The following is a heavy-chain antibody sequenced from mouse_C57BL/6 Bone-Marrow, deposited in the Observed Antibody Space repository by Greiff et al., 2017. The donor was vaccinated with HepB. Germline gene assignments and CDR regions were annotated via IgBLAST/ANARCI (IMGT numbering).Heavy chain of an antibody. J-gene: IGHJ2*01. CDR3: ARVTTVVATDY. CDR1: GFTFSSYA. CDR2: ISDGGSYT. D-gene: IGHD1-1*01. Sequence: EVHLVESGGGLVKPGGSLKLSCAASGFTFSSYAMSWVRQTPEKRLEWVATISDGGSYTYYPDNVKGRFTISRDKAKNNLYLQMSHLKSEDTAMYYCARVTTVVATDYWGQGTTLTVSS. V-gene: IGHV5-4*01.